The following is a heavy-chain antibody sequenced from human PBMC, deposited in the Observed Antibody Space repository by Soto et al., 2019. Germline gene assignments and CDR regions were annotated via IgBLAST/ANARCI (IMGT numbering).Heavy chain of an antibody. Sequence: PGGSLRLSCAAPGFTFSSYWMHWVRQAPGKGLVWVSRINSDGSSTSYADSVKGRFTISRDNAKNTLYLQMNSLRAEDTAVYYCARGEKSMMTFGGVIDHYYGMDVWGQGTTVTVSS. J-gene: IGHJ6*02. CDR2: INSDGSST. CDR3: ARGEKSMMTFGGVIDHYYGMDV. V-gene: IGHV3-74*01. CDR1: GFTFSSYW. D-gene: IGHD3-16*02.